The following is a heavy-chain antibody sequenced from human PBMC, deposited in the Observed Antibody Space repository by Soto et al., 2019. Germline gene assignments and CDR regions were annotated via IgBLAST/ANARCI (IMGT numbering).Heavy chain of an antibody. CDR1: GFGFTRFL. Sequence: PWESLTIQCTCAGFGFTRFLIGLVRPVPGKGLEWMGGIYPGDSDTRYSPSFQGQVPISADQSIRTAYQEWSRLRASDTAIFYCARLETGTDQYTITFRVGYYYYGMDVWGQGTTVTVSS. CDR3: ARLETGTDQYTITFRVGYYYYGMDV. CDR2: IYPGDSDT. D-gene: IGHD3-16*01. V-gene: IGHV5-51*01. J-gene: IGHJ6*02.